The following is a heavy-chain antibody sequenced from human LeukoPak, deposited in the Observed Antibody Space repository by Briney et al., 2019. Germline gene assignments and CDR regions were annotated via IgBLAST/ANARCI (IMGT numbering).Heavy chain of an antibody. Sequence: PGGSLRLSCAACGFTVSSNYMSWVRQAPGKGLEWVSVIYSGGSTYYADSVKGRFTISRDNSKNTLYLQMNSLRAEDTAVYYCASLNDYSNSYHDYWGQGTLVTVSS. CDR1: GFTVSSNY. CDR2: IYSGGST. J-gene: IGHJ4*02. D-gene: IGHD4-11*01. V-gene: IGHV3-53*01. CDR3: ASLNDYSNSYHDY.